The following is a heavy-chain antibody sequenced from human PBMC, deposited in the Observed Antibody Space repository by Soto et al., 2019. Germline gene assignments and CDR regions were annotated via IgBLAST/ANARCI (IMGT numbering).Heavy chain of an antibody. CDR2: ISRSGGPI. Sequence: GGSLRLSCAASGFTSWDYHMSWIRQAPGKGLEWVSYISRSGGPIYYADSVKGRFTISRDNAENSLYLQMNSLRAEDTAVYYCVREGRSSTSCNTGCAFDIWGQGTMVTVSS. D-gene: IGHD2-2*02. CDR3: VREGRSSTSCNTGCAFDI. CDR1: GFTSWDYH. J-gene: IGHJ3*02. V-gene: IGHV3-11*01.